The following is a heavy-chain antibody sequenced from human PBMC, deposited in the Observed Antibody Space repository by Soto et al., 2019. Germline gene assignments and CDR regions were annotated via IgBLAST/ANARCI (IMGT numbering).Heavy chain of an antibody. CDR2: ISPYNGDT. V-gene: IGHV1-18*04. D-gene: IGHD3-10*01. CDR1: GYTFTNYG. Sequence: QVQLVQSGTEVKKPGASVKVSCKASGYTFTNYGISWVRQAPGQGLEWMGWISPYNGDTKYAQILQGRVTMTTDTSTNTAYMELRSLRSDDTAVYYCARGPHYYASVSPSWSTADWGQGTLVTVSS. CDR3: ARGPHYYASVSPSWSTAD. J-gene: IGHJ4*02.